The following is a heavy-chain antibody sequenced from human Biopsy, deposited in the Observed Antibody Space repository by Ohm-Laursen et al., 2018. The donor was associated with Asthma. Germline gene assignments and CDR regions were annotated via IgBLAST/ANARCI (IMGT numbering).Heavy chain of an antibody. CDR3: ARKAGSCISRTCYSLDF. D-gene: IGHD2-2*01. CDR1: GGTFNTYV. V-gene: IGHV1-69*01. J-gene: IGHJ4*02. Sequence: SSVKVSCNSLGGTFNTYVIGWVRQAPGQGLEWMGGIDSVFGTTTYPQKFQDRVTITADDSTSTVYMELSSLRSEDTAVYYCARKAGSCISRTCYSLDFWGQGTLVTVSS. CDR2: IDSVFGTT.